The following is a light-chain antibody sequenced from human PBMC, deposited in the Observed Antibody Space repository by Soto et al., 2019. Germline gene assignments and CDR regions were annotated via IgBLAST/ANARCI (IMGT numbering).Light chain of an antibody. V-gene: IGKV1-9*01. CDR2: AAS. Sequence: DIPLTQSPSFLSASVGDRVTITCRASQGISSYLAWYQLRPGKAPQLLIHAASTLQSGVPSRFSGSGSGTEFTLTICSLQPEDFATYYCQQLKSYPITFGHGTRVEI. J-gene: IGKJ5*01. CDR1: QGISSY. CDR3: QQLKSYPIT.